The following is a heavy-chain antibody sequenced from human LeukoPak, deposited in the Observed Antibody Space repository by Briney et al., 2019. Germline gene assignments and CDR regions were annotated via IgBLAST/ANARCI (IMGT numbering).Heavy chain of an antibody. CDR2: ISGSGGST. V-gene: IGHV3-23*01. Sequence: PGGSLRLSCAASGFTFGSYAMSWVRQAPGKGLEWVSAISGSGGSTYYADSVKGRFTISRDNSKNTLYLQINSLRAEDTALCYCAKDCTSTNCYVDYWGQGTLVTVSS. D-gene: IGHD2-2*01. CDR1: GFTFGSYA. CDR3: AKDCTSTNCYVDY. J-gene: IGHJ4*02.